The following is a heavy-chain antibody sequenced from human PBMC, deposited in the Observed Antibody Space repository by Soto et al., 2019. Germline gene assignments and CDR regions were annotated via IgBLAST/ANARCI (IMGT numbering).Heavy chain of an antibody. V-gene: IGHV3-23*01. CDR3: ARDPKTSGGQHWAFNYFDS. J-gene: IGHJ4*02. D-gene: IGHD7-27*01. Sequence: PGGSLRLSCAASGFTFSSYAMSWVRQAPGKGLEWVSAISGSGGSTYYADSVKGRFTIPRDNSKNTLYLQMNSLRAEDAAVYYCARDPKTSGGQHWAFNYFDSWGQGTLVTVSS. CDR2: ISGSGGST. CDR1: GFTFSSYA.